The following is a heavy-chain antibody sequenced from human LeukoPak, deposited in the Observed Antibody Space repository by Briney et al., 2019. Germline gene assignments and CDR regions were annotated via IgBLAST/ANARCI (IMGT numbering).Heavy chain of an antibody. D-gene: IGHD2-8*02. CDR1: GYTLTSYG. V-gene: IGHV1-18*01. CDR3: ARVTVKNHYYSYGMDV. CDR2: IGPDSGDT. J-gene: IGHJ6*02. Sequence: ASVKVSCKASGYTLTSYGISWVRQAPGQGLEWMGWIGPDSGDTNYAQKFQGRVTMTTDTSTSTAYMELRSLRSDDTAVYYCARVTVKNHYYSYGMDVWGQGTTVTVSS.